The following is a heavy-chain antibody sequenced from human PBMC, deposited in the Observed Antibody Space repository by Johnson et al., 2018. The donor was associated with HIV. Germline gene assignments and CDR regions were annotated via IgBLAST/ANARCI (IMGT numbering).Heavy chain of an antibody. CDR2: IKSKTDGGTT. D-gene: IGHD5-18*01. Sequence: VQLVESGGGVVQPGGSLRLSCAASGFTFSNAWMSWVRQAPGKGLEWIGHIKSKTDGGTTDYVAPVKGRFTISRDDSTNTLYLQINSLKTEDTAVYYCTAEAGIELWLIDAFDIWGQGTMVTVSS. J-gene: IGHJ3*02. V-gene: IGHV3-15*01. CDR1: GFTFSNAW. CDR3: TAEAGIELWLIDAFDI.